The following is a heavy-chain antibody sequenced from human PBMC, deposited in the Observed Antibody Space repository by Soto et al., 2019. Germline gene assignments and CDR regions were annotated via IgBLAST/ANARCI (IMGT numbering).Heavy chain of an antibody. CDR1: GYSFTSYW. J-gene: IGHJ6*02. CDR2: IYPGDSDT. V-gene: IGHV5-51*01. D-gene: IGHD6-19*01. Sequence: PGESLKISCKGSGYSFTSYWIGWVRQMPGKGLEWMGIIYPGDSDTRYSPSFQGQVTISADKSISTAYLQWSSLKASDTAMYYCARQALTKSIAVAGPYYYYGMDVWGQGTTVTVS. CDR3: ARQALTKSIAVAGPYYYYGMDV.